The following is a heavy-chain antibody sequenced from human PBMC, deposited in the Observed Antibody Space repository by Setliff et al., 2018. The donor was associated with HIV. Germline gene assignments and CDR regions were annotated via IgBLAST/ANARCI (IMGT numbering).Heavy chain of an antibody. CDR1: GGSFSGYY. Sequence: PSETLSLTCAVYGGSFSGYYWSWIRQPPGKGLEWIGEINHSGSTNYNPSLKSRVTISVDTSKNQFSLKPSSVTAADTAAYSGARRSGWYDYWGQGTLVTVPQ. J-gene: IGHJ4*02. V-gene: IGHV4-34*01. CDR2: INHSGST. CDR3: ARRSGWYDY. D-gene: IGHD6-19*01.